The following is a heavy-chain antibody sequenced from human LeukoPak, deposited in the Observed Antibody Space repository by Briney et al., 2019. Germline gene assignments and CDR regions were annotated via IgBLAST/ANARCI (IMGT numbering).Heavy chain of an antibody. CDR1: GGSISSYY. CDR3: ARDPSGYSYGFYFDY. CDR2: IYTSGST. V-gene: IGHV4-4*07. J-gene: IGHJ4*02. Sequence: SETLSLTCTVSGGSISSYYWSWIRQPAGKGLEWIGRIYTSGSTNYNPSLKSPVTMSVDTSKNQFSLKLSSVTAADTAVYYCARDPSGYSYGFYFDYWGQGTLVTVSS. D-gene: IGHD5-18*01.